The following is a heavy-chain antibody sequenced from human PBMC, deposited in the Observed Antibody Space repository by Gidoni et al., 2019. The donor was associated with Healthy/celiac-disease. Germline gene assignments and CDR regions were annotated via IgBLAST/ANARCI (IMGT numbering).Heavy chain of an antibody. CDR1: GGSFSGYY. J-gene: IGHJ5*02. CDR2: INHSGIT. V-gene: IGHV4-34*01. Sequence: QVQLQQWGAGLLKPSETLSLTCAVYGGSFSGYYWSGSRQPPGKGLEWIGEINHSGITNYNPSLKSRVTISVDTSKNQFSLKLSSVTAADTAVYYCARGILWFGELLGAHQQYNWFDPWGQGTLVTVSS. CDR3: ARGILWFGELLGAHQQYNWFDP. D-gene: IGHD3-10*01.